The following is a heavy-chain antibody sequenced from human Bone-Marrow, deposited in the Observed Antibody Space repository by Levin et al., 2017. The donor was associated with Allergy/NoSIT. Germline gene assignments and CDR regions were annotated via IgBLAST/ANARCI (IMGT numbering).Heavy chain of an antibody. Sequence: GGSLRLSCAASGFTFSSYWMSWVRQAPGKGLEWVANIKQDGSEKYYVDSVKGRFTISRDNAKNSLYLQMNSLRAEDTAVYYCARDAREQWLVLAENYFDYWGQGTLVTVSS. CDR2: IKQDGSEK. J-gene: IGHJ4*02. D-gene: IGHD6-19*01. V-gene: IGHV3-7*01. CDR1: GFTFSSYW. CDR3: ARDAREQWLVLAENYFDY.